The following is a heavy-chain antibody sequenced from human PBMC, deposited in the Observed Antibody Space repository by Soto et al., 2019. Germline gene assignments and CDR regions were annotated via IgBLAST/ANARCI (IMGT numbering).Heavy chain of an antibody. CDR3: ARLRIATNNYKWFDP. Sequence: SETLSLTCSVSGAALNSGNYYWSWIRQGPGKGLEWIGHIYVTGAVDYNPSLRDRVTISQDTSERQFSLNLRLVTAADTAAYYCARLRIATNNYKWFDPWAQGTMV. J-gene: IGHJ5*01. CDR1: GAALNSGNYY. V-gene: IGHV4-31*03. D-gene: IGHD2-21*01. CDR2: IYVTGAV.